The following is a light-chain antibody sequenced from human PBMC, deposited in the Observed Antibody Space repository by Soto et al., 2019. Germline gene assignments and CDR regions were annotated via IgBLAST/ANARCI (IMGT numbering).Light chain of an antibody. CDR1: QIISSW. CDR2: KAS. V-gene: IGKV1-5*03. J-gene: IGKJ1*01. Sequence: DIKMTQSPSTLSASMGDRVTMTCRASQIISSWLAWYQQKPGKAPKLLIYKASTLKSGVPSRFSGSGSGTEFTLTISSLQPDDFATYYCQHYNSYSEAFGQGTKV. CDR3: QHYNSYSEA.